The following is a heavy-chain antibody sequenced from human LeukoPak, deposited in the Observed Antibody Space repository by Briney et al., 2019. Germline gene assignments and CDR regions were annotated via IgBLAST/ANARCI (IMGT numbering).Heavy chain of an antibody. D-gene: IGHD3-10*01. J-gene: IGHJ5*02. V-gene: IGHV4-59*01. CDR1: GGSISSYY. Sequence: SETLSLTCTVSGGSISSYYWSWIRQPPGKGLEWIGYIYYSGSTNYNPSLKSRVTISVDTSKNQFSLKLSSVTAADTAVYYCARGFRSRYGSGDFDPWGQGTLVTVSS. CDR2: IYYSGST. CDR3: ARGFRSRYGSGDFDP.